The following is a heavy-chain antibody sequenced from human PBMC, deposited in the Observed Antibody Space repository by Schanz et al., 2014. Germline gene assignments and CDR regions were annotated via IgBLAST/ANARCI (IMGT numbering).Heavy chain of an antibody. D-gene: IGHD4-17*01. V-gene: IGHV4-59*08. CDR3: ARRIWDGDYYYFDY. Sequence: QVQLQESGPGLVKPSETLSLTCTVSGGSISSYYWSWIRQPPGKGLEWIGFIYYRGNTNYNPSLTSRVTMSVDTAKNQSSLKLSSVTAADTAVYYCARRIWDGDYYYFDYWGQGTLVTVSS. CDR2: IYYRGNT. CDR1: GGSISSYY. J-gene: IGHJ4*02.